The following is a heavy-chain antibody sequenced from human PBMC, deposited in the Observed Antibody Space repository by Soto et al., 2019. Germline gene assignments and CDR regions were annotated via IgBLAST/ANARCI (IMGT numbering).Heavy chain of an antibody. CDR3: TYSSSRFDF. Sequence: WLSLRLSCAVSGCTFSSYAMRWVRQAPGKGLEWVSAISGSGGSTYYADSVKGRFTISRDNSKNTLYLQMNSLRAEVTAVYYCTYSSSRFDFWGQGTLVTVSS. V-gene: IGHV3-23*01. D-gene: IGHD6-6*01. CDR2: ISGSGGST. CDR1: GCTFSSYA. J-gene: IGHJ4*02.